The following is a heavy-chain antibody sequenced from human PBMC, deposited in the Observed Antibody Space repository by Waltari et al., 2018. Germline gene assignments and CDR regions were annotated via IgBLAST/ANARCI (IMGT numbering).Heavy chain of an antibody. CDR3: GRDRGRGLYLDS. CDR1: GDSMISTSW. Sequence: QLQLQESGPGLVKPSGTLSLTCAVSGDSMISTSWWSWVRQPPGKGLEWMGQVHGSGKTNYNPSFASRVTISLDTQKNQFSLKVTSVTAADTAVYYCGRDRGRGLYLDSWGPGTVVTVSP. J-gene: IGHJ4*02. CDR2: VHGSGKT. D-gene: IGHD2-15*01. V-gene: IGHV4-4*02.